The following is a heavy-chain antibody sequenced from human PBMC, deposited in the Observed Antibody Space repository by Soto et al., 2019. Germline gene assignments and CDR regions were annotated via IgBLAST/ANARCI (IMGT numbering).Heavy chain of an antibody. V-gene: IGHV5-51*01. CDR1: GYSFSSFW. D-gene: IGHD6-13*01. CDR2: IYPGDLDT. Sequence: GESLKISCKGSGYSFSSFWVAWVRQTPGKGLEWLGIIYPGDLDTRYTSSFQGHVIISADKSSNTVYLQWSSLKASDTAMYYCARTAAAGKYYYGVDVWGQGTTVTSP. J-gene: IGHJ6*02. CDR3: ARTAAAGKYYYGVDV.